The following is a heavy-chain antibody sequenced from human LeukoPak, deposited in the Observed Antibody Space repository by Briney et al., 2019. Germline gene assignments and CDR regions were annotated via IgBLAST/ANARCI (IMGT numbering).Heavy chain of an antibody. CDR2: MKYDGSEK. J-gene: IGHJ4*02. CDR1: GFTLRSYW. D-gene: IGHD6-13*01. CDR3: ARDRESAGLFLDY. V-gene: IGHV3-7*01. Sequence: GGSLSLSCAASGFTLRSYWMSWFRQAPGQGLAWVANMKYDGSEKYYVASVKGRFTITRDNTKTSLNLQMSTLRAEDTTVYYGARDRESAGLFLDYWGQGTLVTVSS.